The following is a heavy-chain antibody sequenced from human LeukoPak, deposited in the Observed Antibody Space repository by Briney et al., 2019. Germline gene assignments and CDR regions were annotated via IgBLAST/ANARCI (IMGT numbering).Heavy chain of an antibody. V-gene: IGHV1-24*01. J-gene: IGHJ6*02. CDR1: GYTLTELS. CDR3: ATESQWLPLYYGMDV. Sequence: ASVKVSCKVSGYTLTELSMHWVRQAPGKGLEWMGGFDPEDGQTIYAKKFQGRVTMTEDTSTDTAYMELSSLRSEDTAVYYCATESQWLPLYYGMDVWGQGTTVTVSS. CDR2: FDPEDGQT. D-gene: IGHD3-22*01.